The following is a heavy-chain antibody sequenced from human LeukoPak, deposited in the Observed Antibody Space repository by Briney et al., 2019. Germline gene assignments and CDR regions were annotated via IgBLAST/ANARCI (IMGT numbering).Heavy chain of an antibody. CDR3: AKDVGKWESLHFFDY. CDR1: GFTFSSYT. J-gene: IGHJ4*02. Sequence: GGSLRLSCAASGFTFSSYTMSWVRQAPGKGLEWVSTITTSDGNTYYADSVKGRFTISRDDSRNTLYLQMNSLRGDDTAVYYCAKDVGKWESLHFFDYWGQGTLVTVSS. CDR2: ITTSDGNT. V-gene: IGHV3-23*01. D-gene: IGHD1-26*01.